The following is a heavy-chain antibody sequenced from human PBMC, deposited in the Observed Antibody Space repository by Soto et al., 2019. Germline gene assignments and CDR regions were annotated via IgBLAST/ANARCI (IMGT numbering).Heavy chain of an antibody. V-gene: IGHV3-48*01. CDR3: ARDKGSSPLDY. CDR2: ISSSSSTI. CDR1: EFADSGGR. J-gene: IGHJ4*02. Sequence: PWWCQRISVADCEFADSGGRRNFVYQAPGKGLEWVSYISSSSSTIYYADSVKGRFTISRDNAKNSLYLQMNSLRAEDTAVYYWARDKGSSPLDYWGQGTLVTVSS. D-gene: IGHD2-15*01.